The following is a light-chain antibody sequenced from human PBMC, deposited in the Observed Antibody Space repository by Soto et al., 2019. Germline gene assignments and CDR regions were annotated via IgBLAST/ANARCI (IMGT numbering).Light chain of an antibody. CDR3: AAWDDSLSGVV. CDR2: XNN. Sequence: QSVLTQPPSASGTPGQRVTISCSGSSSNIGSNYVYWYQQLPGTAPKLLIYXNNQRPSGVPDRFSGSKSGTSAXLAISGLXXXXXXXXYCAAWDDSLSGVVFGGGTKLTVL. J-gene: IGLJ2*01. CDR1: SSNIGSNY. V-gene: IGLV1-47*01.